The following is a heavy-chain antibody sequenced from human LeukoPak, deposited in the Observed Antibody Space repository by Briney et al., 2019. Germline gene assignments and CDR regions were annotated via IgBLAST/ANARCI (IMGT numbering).Heavy chain of an antibody. J-gene: IGHJ4*02. CDR3: AKDDFVVVALFDY. V-gene: IGHV3-23*01. CDR1: GFTFSIYA. Sequence: PGGSLRLSCAASGFTFSIYAMSWVRQAPGKGLEWVSAISSGGSTYYADPVKGRFTISRDNSKNTLYLQMNSLRAEDTAVYYCAKDDFVVVALFDYWGQGTLVTVSP. CDR2: ISSGGST. D-gene: IGHD2-15*01.